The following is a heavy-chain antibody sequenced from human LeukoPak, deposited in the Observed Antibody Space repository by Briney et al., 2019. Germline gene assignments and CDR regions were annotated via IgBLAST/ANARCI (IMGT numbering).Heavy chain of an antibody. CDR2: IFGSGGSA. CDR3: GKTTVGYSSGRYPGWPVDY. D-gene: IGHD2-15*01. J-gene: IGHJ4*02. V-gene: IGHV3-23*01. CDR1: GFTFNSYA. Sequence: GGSLRLSCVASGFTFNSYAMYWVRQAPGKGLEWISGIFGSGGSAHYADSVKGRFTISRDNSKNTVYLQLDSLRVEDTAVYYCGKTTVGYSSGRYPGWPVDYWGQGAPVTVSS.